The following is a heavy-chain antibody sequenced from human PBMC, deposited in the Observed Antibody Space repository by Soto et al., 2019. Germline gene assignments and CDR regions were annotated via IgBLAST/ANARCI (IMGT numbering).Heavy chain of an antibody. CDR3: ARGHLPGGNSFYFDY. CDR1: GGSISSSNW. V-gene: IGHV4-4*02. J-gene: IGHJ4*02. CDR2: INHSGNT. Sequence: SETLSLTCAVSGGSISSSNWWSWVRQPPGKGLEWIGEINHSGNTNYSPSLKSRLTISVDTSKNQFSLNLNSVTAADTADYYCARGHLPGGNSFYFDYWGQGSRVTVSS. D-gene: IGHD4-4*01.